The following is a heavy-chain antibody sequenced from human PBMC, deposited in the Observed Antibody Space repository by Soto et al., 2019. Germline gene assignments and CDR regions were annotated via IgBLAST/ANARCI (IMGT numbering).Heavy chain of an antibody. V-gene: IGHV4-39*01. Sequence: PSETLSLTCSVSGDSISNSRFYWAWIRQPPGEGLEWIGSIYHTGNAYCNPSLKSRVTIFVDTSKNQFSLKLTSVTAADTALYYCARDYFDSSDYTTNWFDPWGQGTLVTVSS. J-gene: IGHJ5*02. CDR1: GDSISNSRFY. D-gene: IGHD3-22*01. CDR2: IYHTGNA. CDR3: ARDYFDSSDYTTNWFDP.